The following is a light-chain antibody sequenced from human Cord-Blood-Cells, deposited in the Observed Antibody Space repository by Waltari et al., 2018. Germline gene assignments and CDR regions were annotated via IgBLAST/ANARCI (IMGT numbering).Light chain of an antibody. Sequence: EIVLTQSPGTLSLSPGERATLSCRASQSVSSIYLAWYQQKPGQAPRPLIYGASSRATGIPDRFSGSGSGTDFTLTISRLEPEDFAVYYCQQYGSSPPFTFGPGTKVDIK. CDR2: GAS. V-gene: IGKV3-20*01. CDR3: QQYGSSPPFT. CDR1: QSVSSIY. J-gene: IGKJ3*01.